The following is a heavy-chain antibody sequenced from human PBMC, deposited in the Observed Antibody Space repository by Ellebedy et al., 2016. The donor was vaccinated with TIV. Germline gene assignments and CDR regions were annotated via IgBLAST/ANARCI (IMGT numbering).Heavy chain of an antibody. V-gene: IGHV3-33*01. J-gene: IGHJ4*02. CDR2: IWYDGSNK. CDR3: ARDGDTAMVQGFDY. D-gene: IGHD5-18*01. CDR1: GFTFSSYG. Sequence: GESLKISXAASGFTFSSYGMHWVRQAPGKGLEWVAVIWYDGSNKYYAGSVKGRFTISRDNSKNTLYLQMNSLRAEDTAVYYCARDGDTAMVQGFDYWGQGTLVTVSS.